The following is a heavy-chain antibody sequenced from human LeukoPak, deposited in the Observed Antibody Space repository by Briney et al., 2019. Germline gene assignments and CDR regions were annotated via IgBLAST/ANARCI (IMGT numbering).Heavy chain of an antibody. CDR3: ARLSGSFDL. D-gene: IGHD3-10*01. CDR1: GGSISGYY. CDR2: IYNSGSA. V-gene: IGHV4-59*08. Sequence: SETQTLMCTVSGGSISGYYGSWIRQPPGKGLEWIGYIYNSGSANYNPSLKSRVTISEDMSINQFSLKLSSVTAADTAVYYCARLSGSFDLWGRGTRDTVSS. J-gene: IGHJ1*01.